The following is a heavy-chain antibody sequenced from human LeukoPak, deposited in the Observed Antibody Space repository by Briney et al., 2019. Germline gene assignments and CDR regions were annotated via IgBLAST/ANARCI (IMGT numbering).Heavy chain of an antibody. V-gene: IGHV3-23*01. D-gene: IGHD6-19*01. CDR1: GFTFSSYA. CDR3: AKGKDSSGWYYFDY. CDR2: ISGSGGST. J-gene: IGHJ4*02. Sequence: PGGSLRLSCAASGFTFSSYALSWVRQAPGKGLEWVSAISGSGGSTYHADSVKGRFTISRDNSKNTLYLQMNSLRAEDTAVYYCAKGKDSSGWYYFDYWGQGTLVTVSS.